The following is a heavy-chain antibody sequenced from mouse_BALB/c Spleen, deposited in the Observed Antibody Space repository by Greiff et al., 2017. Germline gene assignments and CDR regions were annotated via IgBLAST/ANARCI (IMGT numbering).Heavy chain of an antibody. D-gene: IGHD4-1*01. J-gene: IGHJ4*01. CDR3: ARKGGLTEAMDY. CDR1: GFSLTSYG. V-gene: IGHV2-2*02. CDR2: IWSGGST. Sequence: VKLVESGPGLVQPSQSLSITCTVSGFSLTSYGVHWVRQSPGKGLEWLGVIWSGGSTDYNAAFISRLSISKDNSKSQVFFKMNSLQANDTAIYYCARKGGLTEAMDYWGQGTSVTVSS.